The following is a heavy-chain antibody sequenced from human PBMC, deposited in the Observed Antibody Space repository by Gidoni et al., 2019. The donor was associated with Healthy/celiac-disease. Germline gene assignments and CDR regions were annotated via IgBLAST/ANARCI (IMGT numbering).Heavy chain of an antibody. CDR3: ARDRRGVVVTGLEQTYYYYGMDV. D-gene: IGHD2-21*02. Sequence: QVQLQESGPGLVKPSETLSLTCTVSGGSISSYYWSWIRQPPGKGLEWIGYIYYSGSTNYNPSLKSRVTISVDTSKNQFSLKLSSVTAADTAVYYCARDRRGVVVTGLEQTYYYYGMDVWGQGTTVTVSS. CDR2: IYYSGST. CDR1: GGSISSYY. J-gene: IGHJ6*02. V-gene: IGHV4-59*01.